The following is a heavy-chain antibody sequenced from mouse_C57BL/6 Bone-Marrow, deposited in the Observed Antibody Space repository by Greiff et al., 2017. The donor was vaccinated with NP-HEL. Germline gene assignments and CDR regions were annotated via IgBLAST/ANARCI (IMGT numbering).Heavy chain of an antibody. CDR3: AREGGYYGSPFAY. Sequence: ESGPGLVKPSQSLSLTCSVTGYSIISGYYWNWIRQFPGNKLEWMAYISYDGSNNYIPSLKNRIPITRDISKNQFFLKLTSVTTEDTATYYCAREGGYYGSPFAYWGQGTLVTVSA. D-gene: IGHD1-1*01. V-gene: IGHV3-6*01. CDR2: ISYDGSN. CDR1: GYSIISGYY. J-gene: IGHJ3*01.